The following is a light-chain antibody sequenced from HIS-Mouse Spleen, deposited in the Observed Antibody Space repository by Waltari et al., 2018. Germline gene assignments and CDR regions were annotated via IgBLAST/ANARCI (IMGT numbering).Light chain of an antibody. CDR3: AAWDDSLSGPV. J-gene: IGLJ3*02. V-gene: IGLV1-47*01. CDR2: RNN. CDR1: SSNIGSNS. Sequence: QSVLTQPPSASGTPGQRVPISCSGRSSNIGSNSVYWYQQLPGTAPKLLIYRNNQRPSGVPDRFSGSKSGTSASLAISGLRSEDEADYYCAAWDDSLSGPVFGGGTKLTVL.